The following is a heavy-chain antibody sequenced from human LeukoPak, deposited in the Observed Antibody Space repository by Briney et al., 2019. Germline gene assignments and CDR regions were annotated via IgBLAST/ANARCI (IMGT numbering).Heavy chain of an antibody. D-gene: IGHD3-10*01. V-gene: IGHV4-59*08. CDR3: ARSSVSGTYSGGY. CDR2: IYYGGST. CDR1: GGSINTYY. J-gene: IGHJ4*02. Sequence: SETLSLTCTVSGGSINTYYWSWIRQPPGKGLEWIGYIYYGGSTYSNPSLKGRVTISADTSKNQFSLKLTSVTAADTAVYCCARSSVSGTYSGGYWGQGILVTVSS.